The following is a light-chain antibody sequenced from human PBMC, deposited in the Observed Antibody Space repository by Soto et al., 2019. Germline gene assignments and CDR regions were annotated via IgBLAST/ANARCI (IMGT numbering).Light chain of an antibody. J-gene: IGKJ1*01. CDR1: QSVRSN. V-gene: IGKV3-15*01. CDR3: QQYGSSLWT. Sequence: EIVMTQSPATLSVSPGERATLSCGASQSVRSNVAWYQQKAGQAPRLLIYGAATRATGIPARFSGSGSGTEFTLTISSPQSEDFAVYYCQQYGSSLWTFGQGTKVEIK. CDR2: GAA.